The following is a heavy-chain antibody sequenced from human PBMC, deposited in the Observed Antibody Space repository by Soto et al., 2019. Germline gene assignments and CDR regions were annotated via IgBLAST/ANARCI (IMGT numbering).Heavy chain of an antibody. CDR1: GGSFSDFA. V-gene: IGHV1-69*01. CDR3: ARGGIVAVPAALSSYHDYTNYRFDS. D-gene: IGHD2-15*01. CDR2: IIPMFAAS. Sequence: QVQLAQSGAEVRKPGSSVKVSCGASGGSFSDFAFSWVRQAPGQGLEWMGGIIPMFAASKYAQRFQDRVTITADESTNTVYLALSSLTSDDTATDYCARGGIVAVPAALSSYHDYTNYRFDSWGQGTLVTVSS. J-gene: IGHJ4*02.